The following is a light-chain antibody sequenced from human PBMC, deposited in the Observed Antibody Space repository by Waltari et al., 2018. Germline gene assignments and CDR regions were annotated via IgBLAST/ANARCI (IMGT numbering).Light chain of an antibody. V-gene: IGKV1-39*01. CDR3: QHSHT. Sequence: DIQMTQSPSSLSASVGDRVTITCRASQSINKYLNWYQHKPGKAPKLLIYLASSVQGAVPSRFSGSGSGTDFTLTISDLQPEDFATYYCQHSHTFGQGTKLEI. J-gene: IGKJ2*01. CDR1: QSINKY. CDR2: LAS.